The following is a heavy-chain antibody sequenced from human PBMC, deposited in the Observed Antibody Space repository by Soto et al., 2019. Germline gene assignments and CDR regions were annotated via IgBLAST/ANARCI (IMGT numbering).Heavy chain of an antibody. V-gene: IGHV1-8*01. CDR1: GYTFTSYD. D-gene: IGHD6-19*01. Sequence: QVQLVQSGAEVKKPGASVKVSCKASGYTFTSYDINWVRQATGQGLEWMGWMNPNSGNTGYAQKFQGRVTMTRNTSISTAYMEMSSLRSEDTAVYYCERGDSSGWPYYYYGMNVWGQGTTVTVSS. CDR2: MNPNSGNT. J-gene: IGHJ6*02. CDR3: ERGDSSGWPYYYYGMNV.